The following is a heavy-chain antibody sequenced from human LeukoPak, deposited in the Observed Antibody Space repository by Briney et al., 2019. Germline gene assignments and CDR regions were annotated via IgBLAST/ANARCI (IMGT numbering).Heavy chain of an antibody. CDR1: GLTFSTSG. CDR3: AKDTEHLILVDY. CDR2: IWYDGSQK. V-gene: IGHV3-33*06. D-gene: IGHD2-21*01. Sequence: PGGSLRLSCAASGLTFSTSGMHWVRQAPGKGLEWGAVIWYDGSQKYYADSVKGRFTLSRDNSKDTLFLQMNSLTVEDTAVYYCAKDTEHLILVDYWGQGTLVIVSS. J-gene: IGHJ4*02.